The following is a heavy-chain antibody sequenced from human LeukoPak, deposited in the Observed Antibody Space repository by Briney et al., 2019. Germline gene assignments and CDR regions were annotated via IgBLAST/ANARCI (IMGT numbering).Heavy chain of an antibody. J-gene: IGHJ4*02. CDR1: GGSISSYY. Sequence: SETLSLTCTVSGGSISSYYWSWIRQPPGKGLEWFGYIYYSGNTNYNPSLKSRVTMSVDTSMNLFALKLSSVTAADTAVYYCARQGVATAIDYWGQGTLVTVSS. CDR2: IYYSGNT. V-gene: IGHV4-59*12. D-gene: IGHD2-21*02. CDR3: ARQGVATAIDY.